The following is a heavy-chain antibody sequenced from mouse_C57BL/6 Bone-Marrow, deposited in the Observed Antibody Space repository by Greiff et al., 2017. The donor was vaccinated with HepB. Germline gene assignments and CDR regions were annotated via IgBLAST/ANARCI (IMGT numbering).Heavy chain of an antibody. D-gene: IGHD2-3*01. J-gene: IGHJ3*01. V-gene: IGHV14-2*01. CDR3: ARSPWLLPFAY. Sequence: DVKLVESGAELVKPGASVKLSCTASGFNIKDYYMHWVKQRTEQGLEWIGRIDPEDGETKYAPKFQGKATITADTSSNTAYLQLSSLTSEDTAVYYCARSPWLLPFAYWGQGTLVTVSA. CDR2: IDPEDGET. CDR1: GFNIKDYY.